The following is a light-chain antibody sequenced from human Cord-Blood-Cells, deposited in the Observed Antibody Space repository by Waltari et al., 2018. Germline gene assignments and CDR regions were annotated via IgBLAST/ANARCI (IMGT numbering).Light chain of an antibody. CDR3: QQRSNWIT. Sequence: SQGERATLSCRASQSVSSYLAWYQQKPGQAPRLLIYDASNRATGIPARFRGSGFGTDFTLTISSLEPEDFAVYYCQQRSNWITFGQGTRLEIK. J-gene: IGKJ5*01. CDR2: DAS. V-gene: IGKV3-11*01. CDR1: QSVSSY.